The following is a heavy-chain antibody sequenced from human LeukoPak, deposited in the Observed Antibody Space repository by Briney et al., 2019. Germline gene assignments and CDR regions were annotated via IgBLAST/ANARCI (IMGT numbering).Heavy chain of an antibody. J-gene: IGHJ4*02. CDR3: ARGQSCSSTSCFFDY. CDR1: GFTVSSNY. V-gene: IGHV3-53*01. CDR2: IYSGGST. Sequence: SGGSLRLSCAASGFTVSSNYMSWVRQAPGKGLEWVSVIYSGGSTYYADSVKGRFTISRDNSKNTLYLQMNSLRVKDTAVYYCARGQSCSSTSCFFDYWGQGTLVTVSS. D-gene: IGHD2-2*01.